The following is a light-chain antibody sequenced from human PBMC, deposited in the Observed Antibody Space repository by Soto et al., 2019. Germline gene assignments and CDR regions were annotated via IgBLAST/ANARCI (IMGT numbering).Light chain of an antibody. CDR1: QSVSSSY. CDR3: QQYGTSPALT. Sequence: EVVLTQSPGTLSLSPGERATLSCRASQSVSSSYLSWYQQKPGQAPRLLIYGASSRATGIPARFSGSEYGTDFTITITGLEPEDSAVSFCQQYGTSPALTFGGGTRVEIK. CDR2: GAS. V-gene: IGKV3-20*01. J-gene: IGKJ4*01.